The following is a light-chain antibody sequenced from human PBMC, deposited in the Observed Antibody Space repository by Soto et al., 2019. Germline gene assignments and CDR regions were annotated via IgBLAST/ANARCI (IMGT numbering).Light chain of an antibody. J-gene: IGKJ1*01. CDR1: QSVGTY. V-gene: IGKV1-39*01. Sequence: DIQMTQSPAALSASVGGGCTSTCRASQSVGTYLSWYQQKEGKAPKLLINVASTLQSGVPSRFSGSRSGPDFTLTISSLQPEDFATYYCQQSYSSPPTFGQGTKVDIK. CDR2: VAS. CDR3: QQSYSSPPT.